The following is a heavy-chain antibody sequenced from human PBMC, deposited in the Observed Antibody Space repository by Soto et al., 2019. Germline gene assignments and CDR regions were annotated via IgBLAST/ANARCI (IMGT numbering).Heavy chain of an antibody. CDR1: GYTFTAYA. CDR3: AGGVGIVSPGN. V-gene: IGHV1-3*01. CDR2: INAGNGNT. D-gene: IGHD2-21*01. J-gene: IGHJ4*02. Sequence: ASVKVSCKASGYTFTAYAIHWVRQAPGQRLEWMGWINAGNGNTKYSQKFQGRVTITRDTSASTAYMELSSLRSEDTAVYYCAGGVGIVSPGNWGQGTLVTVSS.